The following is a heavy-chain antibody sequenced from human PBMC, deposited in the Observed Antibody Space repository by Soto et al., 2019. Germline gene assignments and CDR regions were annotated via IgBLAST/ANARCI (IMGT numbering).Heavy chain of an antibody. J-gene: IGHJ4*02. CDR2: ISSSSNYI. CDR3: ARELNYYDSSGYHSTEGAH. V-gene: IGHV3-21*01. CDR1: GFTFTSYT. D-gene: IGHD3-22*01. Sequence: EVQLVESGGGLVKPGGSLRLSCAASGFTFTSYTMNWVRQAPGKGLEWVSSISSSSNYICYADSVKGRFTISRDNAKNSLYLQINSLRAEDTAVYYCARELNYYDSSGYHSTEGAHWGQGTLVTVSS.